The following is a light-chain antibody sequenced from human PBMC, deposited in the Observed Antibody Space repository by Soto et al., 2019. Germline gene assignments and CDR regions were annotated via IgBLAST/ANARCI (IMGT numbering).Light chain of an antibody. CDR3: QQYNYWPRT. V-gene: IGKV3-15*01. J-gene: IGKJ1*01. CDR1: QSINNN. CDR2: GAS. Sequence: DIVMTQSPATLSVSPGERATLSCRASQSINNNLAWYQQRPGQAPRLLMYGASTRATGIPARFSGSGSGTDFTLAISSLQSEDFAVYYCQQYNYWPRTFGQGNKVEIK.